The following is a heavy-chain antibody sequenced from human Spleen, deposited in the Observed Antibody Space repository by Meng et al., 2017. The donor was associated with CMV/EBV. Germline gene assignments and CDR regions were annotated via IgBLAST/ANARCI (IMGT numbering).Heavy chain of an antibody. CDR3: ARALSGYSYGFYYYYGMDV. J-gene: IGHJ6*02. D-gene: IGHD5-18*01. V-gene: IGHV3-66*02. Sequence: GESLKISCAASGFTVSNNYMSWVRQVPGKGLEWVSVIYSGGSTYYADSVKGRFTISRDNSKNTLYLQMNSLRAEDTAVYYCARALSGYSYGFYYYYGMDVWGQGTTVTVSS. CDR2: IYSGGST. CDR1: GFTVSNNY.